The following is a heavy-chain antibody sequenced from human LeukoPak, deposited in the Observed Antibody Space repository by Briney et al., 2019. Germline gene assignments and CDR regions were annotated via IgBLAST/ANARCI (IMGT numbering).Heavy chain of an antibody. Sequence: SETLSLTCTVSGGSISSSSYYWGWIRQPPGKGLEWIGSIYCSGSTYYNPSLKSRVTISVDTSKNQFSLKLSSVTAADTAVYYCAREGYYDSSGYQFDYWGQGTLVTVSS. D-gene: IGHD3-22*01. CDR2: IYCSGST. CDR1: GGSISSSSYY. CDR3: AREGYYDSSGYQFDY. V-gene: IGHV4-39*07. J-gene: IGHJ4*02.